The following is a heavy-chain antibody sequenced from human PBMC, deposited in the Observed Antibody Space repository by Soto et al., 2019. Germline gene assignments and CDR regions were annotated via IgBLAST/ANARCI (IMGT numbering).Heavy chain of an antibody. J-gene: IGHJ4*02. CDR3: ARVGGYSGSRRGDY. V-gene: IGHV4-61*01. D-gene: IGHD1-26*01. CDR1: GGSVSSGSYY. CDR2: IYYSGST. Sequence: QVQLQESGPGLVKPSETLSLTCTVSGGSVSSGSYYWGWIRQPPGKGLEWIGYIYYSGSTNYNPPLKSRVTISVDTSKNQLSLKLSSVTAADTAVYYCARVGGYSGSRRGDYWGQGPLVTVSS.